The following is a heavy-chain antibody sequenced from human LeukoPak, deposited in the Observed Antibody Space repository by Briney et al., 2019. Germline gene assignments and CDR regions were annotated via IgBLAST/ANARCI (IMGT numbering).Heavy chain of an antibody. CDR2: IFYSGST. CDR3: ARGGGLLSYSYYMDV. V-gene: IGHV4-39*07. J-gene: IGHJ6*03. D-gene: IGHD2-2*01. CDR1: GGSISTRNYY. Sequence: SETLSLTCTVSGGSISTRNYYWGWTRQPPGKGLEWIGNIFYSGSTYYSPALKSRVTISVDTSKNQFSLKLSSVTAADRAVYYCARGGGLLSYSYYMDVWGKGTTVTISS.